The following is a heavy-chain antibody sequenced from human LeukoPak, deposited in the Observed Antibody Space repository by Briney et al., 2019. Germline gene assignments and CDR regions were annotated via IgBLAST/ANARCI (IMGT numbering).Heavy chain of an antibody. CDR1: GYSFTSYW. J-gene: IGHJ4*02. V-gene: IGHV5-51*01. Sequence: GESLKISCKGSGYSFTSYWIGWVRQMPGKGLEWMGIIYPGDSDATTSPSFQGQVTISADKSISTAYLQWSSLKASDTAMYYCARGYNYGSVTFDYWGQGTLVTVSS. D-gene: IGHD5-18*01. CDR3: ARGYNYGSVTFDY. CDR2: IYPGDSDA.